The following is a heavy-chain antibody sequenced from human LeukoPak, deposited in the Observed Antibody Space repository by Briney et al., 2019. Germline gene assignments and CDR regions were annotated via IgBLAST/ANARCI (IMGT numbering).Heavy chain of an antibody. Sequence: GRSPRLSCAASGFTFSSYGMHWVRQAPGKGLEWVAVISYDGSNKYYADSVKGRFTISRDNSKNTLYLQMNSLRDEDTAVYYCATSTDIVATIAWAFDYWGQGTLVTVSS. CDR3: ATSTDIVATIAWAFDY. CDR1: GFTFSSYG. D-gene: IGHD5-12*01. V-gene: IGHV3-30*03. J-gene: IGHJ4*02. CDR2: ISYDGSNK.